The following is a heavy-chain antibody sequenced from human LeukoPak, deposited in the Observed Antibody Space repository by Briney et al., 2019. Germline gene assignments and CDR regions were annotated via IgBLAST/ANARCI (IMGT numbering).Heavy chain of an antibody. CDR2: IYPGDSDT. D-gene: IGHD3-22*01. CDR3: ARLVTMIVGGDAFDI. V-gene: IGHV5-51*01. Sequence: GESLKISCKGSGYSFTSYWIGWVRQMPGKGLEWMGIIYPGDSDTRYSPSFQGQVTISADKSISTPYLQWSSLKDSETAMYYCARLVTMIVGGDAFDIWGQGTMVTVSS. CDR1: GYSFTSYW. J-gene: IGHJ3*02.